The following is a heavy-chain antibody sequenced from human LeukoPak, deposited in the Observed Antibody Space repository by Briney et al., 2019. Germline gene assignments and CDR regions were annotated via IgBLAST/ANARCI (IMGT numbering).Heavy chain of an antibody. CDR1: GYRFTTNW. CDR2: IYPGDSDT. J-gene: IGHJ4*02. V-gene: IGHV5-51*01. CDR3: ASPQMVHF. D-gene: IGHD3-10*01. Sequence: GESLKISCMASGYRFTTNWIGWVRQMPGKGLEWMGIIYPGDSDTRYSPSFQGQVTISADKTISTAYLQWSSLKASDTTMYYCASPQMVHFWGQGTLVTVSS.